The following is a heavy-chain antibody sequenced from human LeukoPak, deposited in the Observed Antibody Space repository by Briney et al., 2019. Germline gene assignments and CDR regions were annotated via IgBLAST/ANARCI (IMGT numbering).Heavy chain of an antibody. Sequence: GGSLRLSCAASGFTFDDYAMHWVRQAPGKGLEWVSLISGDGGSTYYADSVKGRFTISRDNSKNSLYLQMNSLRTEDTALYYCAKDDCSRTSCRTFDIWGQGTMVTVSS. V-gene: IGHV3-43*02. D-gene: IGHD2-2*01. CDR2: ISGDGGST. CDR1: GFTFDDYA. J-gene: IGHJ3*02. CDR3: AKDDCSRTSCRTFDI.